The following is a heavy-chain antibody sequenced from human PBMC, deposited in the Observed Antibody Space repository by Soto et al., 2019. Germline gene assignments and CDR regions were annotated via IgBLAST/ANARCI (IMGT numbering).Heavy chain of an antibody. J-gene: IGHJ4*02. CDR2: IYSGGST. V-gene: IGHV3-66*01. CDR1: GFTVSSNS. CDR3: AREVDTAMAGEY. Sequence: EVQLVESGGGLVQPGGSLRLSCAASGFTVSSNSMSWVRQAPGKGLEWVSVIYSGGSTYYADSVKGRFTISRDNSKNTLYLQMNSLRAEDTAVYYCAREVDTAMAGEYWGQGTLVTVSS. D-gene: IGHD5-18*01.